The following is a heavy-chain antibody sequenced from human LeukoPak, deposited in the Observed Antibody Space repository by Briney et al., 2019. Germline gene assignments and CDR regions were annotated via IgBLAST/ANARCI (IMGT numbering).Heavy chain of an antibody. J-gene: IGHJ4*02. CDR3: ARGADTHFDY. Sequence: PGGSLRLSCAASGFTFSNYDMHWGRQAIGKGLEWVSAIGTAGDTYYQGSVRGRFTMSRENAKNSLYLQMNSLTAGDTAVYYCARGADTHFDYWGQGILVTVSS. CDR2: IGTAGDT. CDR1: GFTFSNYD. V-gene: IGHV3-13*04. D-gene: IGHD2-15*01.